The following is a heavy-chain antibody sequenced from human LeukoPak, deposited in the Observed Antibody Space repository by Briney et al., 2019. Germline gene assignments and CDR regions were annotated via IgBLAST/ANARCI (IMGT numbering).Heavy chain of an antibody. CDR2: IKSKTDGGAT. CDR1: GFTFSNAW. V-gene: IGHV3-15*01. D-gene: IGHD3-22*01. J-gene: IGHJ6*03. Sequence: GGSLRLSCAASGFTFSNAWMSWVRQGPGKGLEWIGRIKSKTDGGATDCAAPVKGRFTISRDDSKNTLYLQMNSLKTEDTAVYYCTTVRSPFYYDSGAYYYPKLDYYYYYMDVWGKGTTVIVSS. CDR3: TTVRSPFYYDSGAYYYPKLDYYYYYMDV.